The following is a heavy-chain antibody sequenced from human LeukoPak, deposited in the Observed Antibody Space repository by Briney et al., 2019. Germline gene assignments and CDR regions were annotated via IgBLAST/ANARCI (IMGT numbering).Heavy chain of an antibody. CDR2: INPKSGGT. V-gene: IGHV1-2*02. Sequence: ASVKVSCKASGYTFTGYYMHWVRQAPGQGLEWMGWINPKSGGTNYAQKFQGRVTMTRDTSISTAYMELSRLRSDDTAVYYCARELFVVVVPAGPFDYWGQGALVTVSS. J-gene: IGHJ4*02. D-gene: IGHD2-2*01. CDR3: ARELFVVVVPAGPFDY. CDR1: GYTFTGYY.